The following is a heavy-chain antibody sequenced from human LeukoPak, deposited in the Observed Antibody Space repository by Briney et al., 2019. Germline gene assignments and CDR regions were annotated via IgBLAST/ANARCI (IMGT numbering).Heavy chain of an antibody. CDR3: ANPPIGYCSSTSCYVF. CDR1: GFTFSSYA. J-gene: IGHJ4*02. CDR2: IRGSGGST. Sequence: HPGGCLRLSCAASGFTFSSYAMSWVRQAPGKGLEWVSAIRGSGGSTYYADSVKGRFTISRDNSKDTRYLQMNSLRAEDAAVYYCANPPIGYCSSTSCYVFWGQGTLVTVSS. D-gene: IGHD2-2*03. V-gene: IGHV3-23*01.